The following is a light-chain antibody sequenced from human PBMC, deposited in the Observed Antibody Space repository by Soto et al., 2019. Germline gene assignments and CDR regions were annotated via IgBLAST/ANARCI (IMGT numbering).Light chain of an antibody. CDR3: QQYTSYL. V-gene: IGKV1-5*01. J-gene: IGKJ1*01. CDR1: QSIDSW. Sequence: DIQLTQSPSTLSASVGERVTITCRASQSIDSWLAWYQKKTGKAPKLLIYDASSLESGVPSRFSGSGSGTEFTLTISSMQPDDFATYYCQQYTSYLFGHGTKVDIK. CDR2: DAS.